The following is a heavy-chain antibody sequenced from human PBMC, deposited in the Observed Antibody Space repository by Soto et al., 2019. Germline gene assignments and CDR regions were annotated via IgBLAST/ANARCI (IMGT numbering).Heavy chain of an antibody. CDR1: GGSFSGYY. CDR3: ARGLVGRIPIFGVFTSQRWFDP. CDR2: INHSGST. Sequence: NPSETLSLTCAVYGGSFSGYYWSWIRQPPGKGLEWIGEINHSGSTNYNPSLKSRVTISVDTSKNQFSLKLSSVTAADTAVYYCARGLVGRIPIFGVFTSQRWFDPWGEGTTLAVSS. D-gene: IGHD3-3*01. J-gene: IGHJ5*02. V-gene: IGHV4-34*01.